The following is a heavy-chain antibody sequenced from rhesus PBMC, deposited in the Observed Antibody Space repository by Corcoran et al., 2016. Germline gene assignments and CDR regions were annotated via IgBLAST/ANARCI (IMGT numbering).Heavy chain of an antibody. J-gene: IGHJ4*01. Sequence: QLQLRESGPGLVKPSETLSLTGAVSGGSISGYYWSWIRQPPGKGLEWLGIIDGKIAGTNYNHSLKRRVTISKVTYKNQFALKLSVVTAADTAVYYCASRIAAPFDYWGQGVLVTVSS. CDR3: ASRIAAPFDY. V-gene: IGHV4-81*01. CDR1: GGSISGYY. CDR2: IDGKIAGT. D-gene: IGHD6-31*01.